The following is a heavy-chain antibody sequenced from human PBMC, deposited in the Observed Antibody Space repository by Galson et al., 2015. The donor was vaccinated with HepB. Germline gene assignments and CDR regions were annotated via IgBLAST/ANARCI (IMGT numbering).Heavy chain of an antibody. CDR2: ISSSSSYI. V-gene: IGHV3-21*04. CDR1: GFTFSSYS. J-gene: IGHJ4*02. D-gene: IGHD3-9*01. CDR3: AKDPNDILTGETTFDY. Sequence: SLRLSCAASGFTFSSYSMNWVRQAPGKGLEWVSSISSSSSYIYYADSVKGRFTISRDNAKNSLYLQMNSLRAEDTALYYCAKDPNDILTGETTFDYWGQGTLVTVSS.